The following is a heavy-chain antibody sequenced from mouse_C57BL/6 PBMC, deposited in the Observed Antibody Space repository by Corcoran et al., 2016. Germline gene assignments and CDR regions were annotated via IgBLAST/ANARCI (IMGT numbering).Heavy chain of an antibody. Sequence: EVQLQQSGPELVKPGASVKISCKASGYTFTDYYMNWVKQSHGKSLEWIGDINPNNGGTSYNQKFKGKATLTVDKSSSTAYMELRSLTSEDSAVYYCARRAQAYAMDYWGQGTSVTVSS. CDR2: INPNNGGT. D-gene: IGHD3-2*02. V-gene: IGHV1-26*01. CDR3: ARRAQAYAMDY. J-gene: IGHJ4*01. CDR1: GYTFTDYY.